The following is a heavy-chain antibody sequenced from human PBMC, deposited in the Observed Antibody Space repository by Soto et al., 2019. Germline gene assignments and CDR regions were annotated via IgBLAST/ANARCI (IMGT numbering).Heavy chain of an antibody. J-gene: IGHJ4*02. CDR2: ISAYNGNT. Sequence: ASVKVSCKASGYTFTSYGISWVRQAPGQGLEWMGWISAYNGNTNYAQKLQGRVTMTTATSTSTAYMELRSLRSDDTAVYYCARGGVSLIAVAGTGSDYWGQGTLVTVSS. CDR3: ARGGVSLIAVAGTGSDY. V-gene: IGHV1-18*04. D-gene: IGHD6-19*01. CDR1: GYTFTSYG.